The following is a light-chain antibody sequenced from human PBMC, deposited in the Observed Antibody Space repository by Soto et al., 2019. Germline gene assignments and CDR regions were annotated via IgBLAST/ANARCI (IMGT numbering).Light chain of an antibody. CDR3: SSYTSSSTLVV. CDR1: SSDVGGYNY. CDR2: DVS. V-gene: IGLV2-14*03. J-gene: IGLJ2*01. Sequence: QSALTQPASVSGSPGQSITISCTGTSSDVGGYNYVSWYQQHPGKAPKLTIYDVSNRPSGVSNRFSGSKSGNTASLTISGLQAEDEADYYCSSYTSSSTLVVFGGGTKLPVL.